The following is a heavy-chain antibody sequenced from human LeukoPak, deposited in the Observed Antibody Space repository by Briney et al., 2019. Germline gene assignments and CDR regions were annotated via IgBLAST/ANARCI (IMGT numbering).Heavy chain of an antibody. J-gene: IGHJ4*02. V-gene: IGHV3-23*01. CDR2: ISGSGGST. CDR3: AKDHGWRDSSGSGLDY. D-gene: IGHD3-22*01. CDR1: GFTFRNYA. Sequence: GGSLRLSCAASGFTFRNYAMSGVRQAPGKGQEWVSAISGSGGSTYYADSEKGRFTISRDNSKNTLYLQMNSLRAEDTAVYYCAKDHGWRDSSGSGLDYWGQGTLVTVSS.